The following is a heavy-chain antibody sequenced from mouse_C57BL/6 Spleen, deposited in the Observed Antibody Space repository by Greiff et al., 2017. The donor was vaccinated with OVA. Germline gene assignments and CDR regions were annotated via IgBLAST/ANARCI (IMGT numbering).Heavy chain of an antibody. CDR3: TTWGYSNLLFDY. J-gene: IGHJ2*01. V-gene: IGHV14-4*01. D-gene: IGHD2-5*01. CDR2: IDPENGDT. CDR1: GFNIKDDY. Sequence: EVQLQQSGAELVRPGASVKLSCTASGFNIKDDYMHWVKQRPEQGLEWIGWIDPENGDTEYASKFQGKATITADTSSNTAYLQLSSLTSEDTAVYYGTTWGYSNLLFDYWGQGTTLTVSS.